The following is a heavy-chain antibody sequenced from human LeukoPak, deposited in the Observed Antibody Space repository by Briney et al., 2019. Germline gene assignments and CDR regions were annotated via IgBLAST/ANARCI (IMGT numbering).Heavy chain of an antibody. CDR3: TNSYYGRGDC. CDR2: INEDGSKR. V-gene: IGHV3-7*01. J-gene: IGHJ4*02. D-gene: IGHD4-17*01. CDR1: AFYFRNYS. Sequence: GGSMTLSCVGSAFYFRNYSMRWVRQAPGKGLEWVANINEDGSKRFHADSVEGRFTISRDNGTKLMFLQMNNVRAEDTALYYCTNSYYGRGDCWGQRIPVTVSS.